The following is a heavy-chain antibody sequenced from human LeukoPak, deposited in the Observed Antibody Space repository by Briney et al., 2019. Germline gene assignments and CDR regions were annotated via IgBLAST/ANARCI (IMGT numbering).Heavy chain of an antibody. CDR3: ARDRSEDRFDY. J-gene: IGHJ4*02. V-gene: IGHV3-74*01. D-gene: IGHD1-26*01. Sequence: GGSLRLSCAASGFTFSSYWMHWVRQVSGKGLVWVSRINSDGSSTSYADSVKGRFTISRDNSKNTLYLQMNSLRGEDTALYYCARDRSEDRFDYWGQGTLVTVSS. CDR1: GFTFSSYW. CDR2: INSDGSST.